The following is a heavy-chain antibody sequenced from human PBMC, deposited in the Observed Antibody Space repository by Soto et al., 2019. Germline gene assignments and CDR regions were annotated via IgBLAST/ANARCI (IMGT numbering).Heavy chain of an antibody. J-gene: IGHJ1*01. D-gene: IGHD3-3*01. CDR1: GGSISSYY. CDR2: IYTSGST. Sequence: SETLCLTCTVSGGSISSYYWSWIRQPAGKGLEWIGRIYTSGSTNYNPSFKSRVTMSVDTYKTQFSLKLSSVTAADTAVYYCSREEWLLYTSRLFPPWGQFPRVTGS. V-gene: IGHV4-4*07. CDR3: SREEWLLYTSRLFPP.